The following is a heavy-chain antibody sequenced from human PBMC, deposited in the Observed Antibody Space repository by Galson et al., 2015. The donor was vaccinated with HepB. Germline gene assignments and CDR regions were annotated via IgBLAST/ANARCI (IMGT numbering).Heavy chain of an antibody. D-gene: IGHD4-23*01. V-gene: IGHV3-15*01. J-gene: IGHJ4*02. CDR2: IKSKTDGGTT. CDR1: GFTFDTFA. Sequence: SLRLSCAASGFTFDTFAMSWVRQAPGKGLEWVGRIKSKTDGGTTDYAAPVKGRFTISRDDSKNTLYLQMNSLKTEDTAVYYCTTTRPLRWYYFDYWGQGTLVTVSS. CDR3: TTTRPLRWYYFDY.